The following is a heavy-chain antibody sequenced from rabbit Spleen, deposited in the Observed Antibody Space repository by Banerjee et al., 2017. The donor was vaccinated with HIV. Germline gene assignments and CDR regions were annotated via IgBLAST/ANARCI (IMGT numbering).Heavy chain of an antibody. CDR3: ARQTGDAWYAGGL. J-gene: IGHJ4*01. CDR2: IYTGSGGT. Sequence: EQLVESGGGLVQPGGSLKLSCKASGFDLSSYGVSWVRQAPGKGLEWIGCIYTGSGGTYYASWAKGRFTISKTSSTVDLKMTSLTAADTATYFCARQTGDAWYAGGLWGPGTLVTVS. V-gene: IGHV1S21*01. D-gene: IGHD4-2*01. CDR1: GFDLSSYG.